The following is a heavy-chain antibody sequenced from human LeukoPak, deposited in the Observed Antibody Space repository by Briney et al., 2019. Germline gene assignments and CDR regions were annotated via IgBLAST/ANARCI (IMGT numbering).Heavy chain of an antibody. CDR3: ARVGRYCSSTSCYYPYYFDY. V-gene: IGHV4-34*01. D-gene: IGHD2-2*01. Sequence: SETVSLTCAVYGGSFSGYYWRWIRQPPGKGLEGIGEINHSGSTNYNTSLKSRVTISVDTSKNQFSLKLSSVTAADTAVYYCARVGRYCSSTSCYYPYYFDYWGQGTLVTVSS. CDR2: INHSGST. J-gene: IGHJ4*02. CDR1: GGSFSGYY.